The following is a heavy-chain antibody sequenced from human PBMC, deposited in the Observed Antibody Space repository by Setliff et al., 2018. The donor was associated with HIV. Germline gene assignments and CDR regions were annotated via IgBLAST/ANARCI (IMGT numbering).Heavy chain of an antibody. D-gene: IGHD3-10*01. J-gene: IGHJ4*02. CDR3: AREVWSEDDN. CDR1: GFTFSSYW. V-gene: IGHV3-7*03. Sequence: GGSLRLSCAASGFTFSSYWMSWVRQAPGKGPEWVANIKTDGSEKFYVDSVKGRFTISRDNAKNSLYLQMNSLRAEDAAVYYCAREVWSEDDNWGQGTLVTVSS. CDR2: IKTDGSEK.